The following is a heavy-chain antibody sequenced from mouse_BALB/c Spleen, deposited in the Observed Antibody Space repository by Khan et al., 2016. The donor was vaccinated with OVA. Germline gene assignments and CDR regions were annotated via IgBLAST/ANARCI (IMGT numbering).Heavy chain of an antibody. CDR3: VRDYWDVFAY. CDR1: GFNIKDTY. D-gene: IGHD4-1*01. Sequence: VRLQQSGAELVKPRASVKLSCTASGFNIKDTYIHWVKQRPEQGLEWIGRIDPANGNTKYDPKFQGKATITADTSSNTAYLQLSSLTSEDTAVYYCVRDYWDVFAYWGQGTLVTVSA. J-gene: IGHJ3*01. V-gene: IGHV14-3*02. CDR2: IDPANGNT.